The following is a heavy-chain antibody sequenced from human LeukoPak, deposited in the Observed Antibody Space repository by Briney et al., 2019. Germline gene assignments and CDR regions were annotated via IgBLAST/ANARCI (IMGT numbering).Heavy chain of an antibody. Sequence: PGGSLRLSCAAFAFRFSSFAMTWVRQAPGKGLEWVSGIHGNGETTYYADSVKGRFTISRDNSKNTLYLQMNSLRAEDTPVYYCAKGTKYSSSSGWFDPWGQGTLVTVSS. J-gene: IGHJ5*02. CDR3: AKGTKYSSSSGWFDP. V-gene: IGHV3-23*01. CDR1: AFRFSSFA. CDR2: IHGNGETT. D-gene: IGHD6-6*01.